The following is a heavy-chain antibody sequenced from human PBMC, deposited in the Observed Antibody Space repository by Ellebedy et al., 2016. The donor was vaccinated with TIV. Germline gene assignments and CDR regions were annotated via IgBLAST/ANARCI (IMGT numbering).Heavy chain of an antibody. V-gene: IGHV4-39*07. CDR1: GGSISSSGYY. CDR2: VYHTGTT. D-gene: IGHD4-17*01. CDR3: TRVRLGDHGDYRLDY. Sequence: SETLSLTXTVSGGSISSSGYYWGWIRQRPGKGPEWIGNVYHTGTTFYNPSLKSRVTMSVDTSKNQFSLKLSSVTAADTAVYYCTRVRLGDHGDYRLDYWGQGTLVTVSS. J-gene: IGHJ4*02.